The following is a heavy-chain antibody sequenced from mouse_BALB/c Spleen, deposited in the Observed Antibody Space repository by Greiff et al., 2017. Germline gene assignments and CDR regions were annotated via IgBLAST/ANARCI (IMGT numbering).Heavy chain of an antibody. CDR2: ISYSGST. CDR1: GYSITSDYA. J-gene: IGHJ3*01. V-gene: IGHV3-2*02. Sequence: EVKLVESGPGLVKPSQSLSLTCTVTGYSITSDYAWNWIRQFPGNKLEWMGYISYSGSTSYNPSLKSRISITRDTSKNQFFLQLNSVTTEDTATYYCARNGAMITTGFAYWGQGTLVTVSA. D-gene: IGHD2-4*01. CDR3: ARNGAMITTGFAY.